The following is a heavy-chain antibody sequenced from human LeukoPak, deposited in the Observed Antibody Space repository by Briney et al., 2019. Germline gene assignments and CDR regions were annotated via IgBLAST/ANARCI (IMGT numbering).Heavy chain of an antibody. Sequence: GGSLRLSCAASRFTFSTYAMGWVRQAPGKGPEWVSSISDNARSTYYADSVKGRFTISRDNSKNSLHLQMNSLRAEDTAMYYCARGPGSGTGGMDVWGQGTTVTVSS. V-gene: IGHV3-23*01. CDR3: ARGPGSGTGGMDV. CDR2: ISDNARST. J-gene: IGHJ6*02. CDR1: RFTFSTYA. D-gene: IGHD3-10*01.